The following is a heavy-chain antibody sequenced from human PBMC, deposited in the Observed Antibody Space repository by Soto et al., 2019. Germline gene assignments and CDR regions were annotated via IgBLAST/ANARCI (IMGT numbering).Heavy chain of an antibody. J-gene: IGHJ4*02. Sequence: ETLSLTCTVSGGSISNYYWNCIRQSPGQGLEWIGYIYSSGSTHYNPSLQNRVTISIDTSKNQVSLRVNSVTAADTAVYYCARDHPHSYGVYYFDYWGQGTPVTVSS. CDR3: ARDHPHSYGVYYFDY. CDR1: GGSISNYY. V-gene: IGHV4-59*01. D-gene: IGHD4-17*01. CDR2: IYSSGST.